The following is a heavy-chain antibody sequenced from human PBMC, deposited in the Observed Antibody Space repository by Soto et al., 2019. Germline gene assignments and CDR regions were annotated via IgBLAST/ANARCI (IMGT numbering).Heavy chain of an antibody. CDR2: IYYSGST. CDR3: ARGNVDIVATIQIYYYYYMDV. V-gene: IGHV4-59*01. J-gene: IGHJ6*03. D-gene: IGHD5-12*01. CDR1: GCSISSYY. Sequence: PSETLSLTCTFSGCSISSYYWSWIRQPPGKGLEWIGYIYYSGSTNYNPSLKSRVTISVDTSKNQFSLKLSSVTAADTAVYYCARGNVDIVATIQIYYYYYMDVWGKGTTVTVSS.